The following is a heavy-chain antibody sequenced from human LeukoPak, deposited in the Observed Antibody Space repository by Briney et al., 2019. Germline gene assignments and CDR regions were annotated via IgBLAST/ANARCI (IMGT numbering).Heavy chain of an antibody. D-gene: IGHD6-19*01. Sequence: GGSLRLSCAASGFTFSSYGMHWVRQAPGKGLEWVAVMSYEGTNRYYADSVKGRFTISRDNSKNTLYLLMNSLRAEDTAVYYCARPPSSGWYLYYFDYWGQGTLVTVSS. CDR3: ARPPSSGWYLYYFDY. CDR2: MSYEGTNR. J-gene: IGHJ4*02. V-gene: IGHV3-30*03. CDR1: GFTFSSYG.